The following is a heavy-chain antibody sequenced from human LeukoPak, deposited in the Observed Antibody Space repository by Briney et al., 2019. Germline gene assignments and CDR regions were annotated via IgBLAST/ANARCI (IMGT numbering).Heavy chain of an antibody. V-gene: IGHV3-30*02. J-gene: IGHJ4*02. CDR1: GFTFSSYG. Sequence: GGSLRLSCAASGFTFSSYGMHWVRQAPGKGLEWVAFIQYDGSNKYYADSVKGRFTISRDNSKNTLYLQMNSLRAEDTAVYYCAKAEQQLTLDYWGQGTLVTVSP. D-gene: IGHD6-13*01. CDR3: AKAEQQLTLDY. CDR2: IQYDGSNK.